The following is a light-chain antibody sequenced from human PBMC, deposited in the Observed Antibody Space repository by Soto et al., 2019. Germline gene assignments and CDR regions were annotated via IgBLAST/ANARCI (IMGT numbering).Light chain of an antibody. J-gene: IGKJ3*01. CDR3: QHYGSSPPNFT. V-gene: IGKV3-20*01. Sequence: IVLTQSPGTLSLSPGEGATLSCRASQNIRSGYLAWYQQKPGQTPRLLIYSVSRRATGVPDRFSGSGSGTDFILTIGRLEPEDFAVYYCQHYGSSPPNFTFGPGTKVDVK. CDR2: SVS. CDR1: QNIRSGY.